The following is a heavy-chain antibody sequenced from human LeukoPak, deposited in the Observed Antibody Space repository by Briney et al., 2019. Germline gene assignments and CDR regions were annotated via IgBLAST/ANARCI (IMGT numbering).Heavy chain of an antibody. Sequence: SETLSLTCTVSGGSISSYYWSWIRQPPGKGLEWIGYIYYSGSTYYNPSLKSRVTISVDTSKNQFSLKLSSVTAADTAVYYCARAGGITIFGVVYRFDPWGQGTLVTVSS. V-gene: IGHV4-59*08. J-gene: IGHJ5*02. CDR1: GGSISSYY. CDR3: ARAGGITIFGVVYRFDP. CDR2: IYYSGST. D-gene: IGHD3-3*01.